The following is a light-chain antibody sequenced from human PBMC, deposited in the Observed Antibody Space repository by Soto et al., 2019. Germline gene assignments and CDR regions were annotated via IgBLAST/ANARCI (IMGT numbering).Light chain of an antibody. V-gene: IGKV1-39*01. CDR1: QSVAGY. CDR2: GAD. J-gene: IGKJ3*01. CDR3: QQSHSTPYT. Sequence: DIQLTQSPSSLSASVGDRVTITCRASQSVAGYLNWYQHKPGKAPELLIYGADALQSGVPSRFSASGSGTDFTLTISSLQPEDFATYYCQQSHSTPYTFGPGTKVDIK.